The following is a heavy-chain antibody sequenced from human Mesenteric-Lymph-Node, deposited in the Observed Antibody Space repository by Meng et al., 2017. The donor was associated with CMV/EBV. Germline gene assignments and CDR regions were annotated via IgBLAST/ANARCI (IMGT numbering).Heavy chain of an antibody. J-gene: IGHJ5*02. CDR3: ARGAVPETIFHQSKWFDP. CDR1: FTSYY. D-gene: IGHD2-2*01. CDR2: INPSGGSK. V-gene: IGHV1-46*01. Sequence: FTSYYMQWVRQAPGQGLEWMGIINPSGGSKRYEQKFQGRVTMTRDTSTRTVYMELNSLRSEDTAVYYCARGAVPETIFHQSKWFDPWGQGTLVTVSS.